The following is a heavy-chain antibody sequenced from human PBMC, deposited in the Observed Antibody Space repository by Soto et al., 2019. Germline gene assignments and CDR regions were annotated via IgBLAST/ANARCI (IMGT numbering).Heavy chain of an antibody. CDR1: GFAFRSYN. J-gene: IGHJ4*02. CDR2: ISSGSSNI. D-gene: IGHD2-15*01. CDR3: ASATVVAGTFDF. Sequence: EVQLVESGGGLVKPGGSLTLSCAGSGFAFRSYNMNWVRQPPGKGLEWVASISSGSSNIYYADSVKGRFTISRDNATASLYLQMDSLRAEDSAVYYCASATVVAGTFDFWGQGTLLTVSS. V-gene: IGHV3-21*01.